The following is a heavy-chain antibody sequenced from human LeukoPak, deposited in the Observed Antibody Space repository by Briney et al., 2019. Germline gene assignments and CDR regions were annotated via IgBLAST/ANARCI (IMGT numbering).Heavy chain of an antibody. Sequence: SQTLSLTCTVSGGSISSGDYYWSWIRQPPGKGLEWIGEINHSGSTNYNPSLKSRVTISVDTPKNQFSLKLSSVTAADTAVYYCARSKRTMTTFVVFYYAMDVWGHGTTVTVSS. V-gene: IGHV4-30-4*01. D-gene: IGHD2-21*01. CDR3: ARSKRTMTTFVVFYYAMDV. CDR1: GGSISSGDYY. J-gene: IGHJ6*02. CDR2: INHSGST.